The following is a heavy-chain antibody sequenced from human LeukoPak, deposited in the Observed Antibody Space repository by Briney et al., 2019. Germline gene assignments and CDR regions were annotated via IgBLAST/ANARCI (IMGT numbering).Heavy chain of an antibody. CDR3: ARPISEYSSSSGWFDP. J-gene: IGHJ5*02. CDR2: IYYSGST. V-gene: IGHV4-31*03. CDR1: GGSISSGGYY. D-gene: IGHD6-6*01. Sequence: PSETLSLTCTVSGGSISSGGYYWSWIRQHPGKGLEWIGYIYYSGSTYYNPSLKSRVTISGDTSKNQFSLKLSSVTAADTAVYYCARPISEYSSSSGWFDPWGQGTLVTVSS.